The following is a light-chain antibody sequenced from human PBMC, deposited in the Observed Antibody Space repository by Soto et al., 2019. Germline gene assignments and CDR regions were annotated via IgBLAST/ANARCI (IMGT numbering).Light chain of an antibody. CDR1: QSVSSSY. J-gene: IGKJ1*01. CDR3: QQYGSSPFWT. CDR2: GAS. Sequence: IVSTHSPCTLHLSPGEIATLSCSASQSVSSSYLAWYQQKPGQAPRLLIYGASSRATGIPDRFSGSGSGTDFTLTISRLEPEDFAVYYCQQYGSSPFWTFGQGTKVDI. V-gene: IGKV3-20*01.